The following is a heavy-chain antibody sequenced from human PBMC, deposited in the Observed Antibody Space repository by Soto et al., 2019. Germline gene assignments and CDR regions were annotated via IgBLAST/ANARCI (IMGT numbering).Heavy chain of an antibody. J-gene: IGHJ3*02. CDR2: ISGSGGST. CDR3: AKLRLSGQDAFDI. Sequence: AGGSLRLSCAASGFTFSSYAMSWVRQAPGKGLEWVSAISGSGGSTYYADSVKGRFTISRDNSKNTLYLQMNSLRAEDTAVYYCAKLRLSGQDAFDIWGQGTMVTVSS. CDR1: GFTFSSYA. D-gene: IGHD5-12*01. V-gene: IGHV3-23*01.